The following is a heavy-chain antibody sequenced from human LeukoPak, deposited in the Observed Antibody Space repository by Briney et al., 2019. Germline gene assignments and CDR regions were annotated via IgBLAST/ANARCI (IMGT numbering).Heavy chain of an antibody. CDR1: GGSFSGYY. D-gene: IGHD2-2*02. CDR2: INHSGST. Sequence: SETLSLTCAVYGGSFSGYYWSWIRQPPGKGLEWIGEINHSGSTNYNPSLKSRVPISVHTSKNHFSLKLIFVTAADTGLYYCARGYCSSNSCYSVEAFDIWGQGTMVTVSS. J-gene: IGHJ3*02. V-gene: IGHV4-34*01. CDR3: ARGYCSSNSCYSVEAFDI.